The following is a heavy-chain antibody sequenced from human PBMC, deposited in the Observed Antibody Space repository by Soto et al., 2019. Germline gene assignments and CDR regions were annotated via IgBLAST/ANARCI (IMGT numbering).Heavy chain of an antibody. CDR1: RGSVSRDKYY. CDR3: ARDIRGYSRAFDY. D-gene: IGHD5-18*01. V-gene: IGHV4-61*01. CDR2: IYSSGST. Sequence: TLSLGSTDPRGSVSRDKYYGTWSRGPPGKGLEWIGYIYSSGSTNYNPSLKSRVTISLDTSTNQFSLKLTSVTAADTVVYYCARDIRGYSRAFDYWGQGELVTVST. J-gene: IGHJ4*02.